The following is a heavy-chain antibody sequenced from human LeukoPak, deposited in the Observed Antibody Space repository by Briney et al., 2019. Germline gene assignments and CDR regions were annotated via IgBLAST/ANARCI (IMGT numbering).Heavy chain of an antibody. Sequence: GGSLRLSCAASGFTFDDYAMHWVRQAPGKGLEWVAVKGRFTISRDNSKNTLYLQMNSLRDDDTAVYYCVRGVGVSRFNYLDSWGQGTLVIVSS. D-gene: IGHD6-13*01. CDR3: VRGVGVSRFNYLDS. J-gene: IGHJ4*02. V-gene: IGHV3-33*08. CDR1: GFTFDDYA.